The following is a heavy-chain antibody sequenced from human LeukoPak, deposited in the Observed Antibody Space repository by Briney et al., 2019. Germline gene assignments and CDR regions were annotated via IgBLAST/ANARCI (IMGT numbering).Heavy chain of an antibody. Sequence: SVSVSCRASGGTFSSYAISWVRQAPGQGLEWMGGIIPIFGTANYAQKFQGRVTITTDESTSTAYMELSRLRSEDTAVYYCAVYGGGYFDWLTFDHWGQGTLVTVSS. CDR2: IIPIFGTA. CDR1: GGTFSSYA. J-gene: IGHJ4*02. CDR3: AVYGGGYFDWLTFDH. V-gene: IGHV1-69*05. D-gene: IGHD3-9*01.